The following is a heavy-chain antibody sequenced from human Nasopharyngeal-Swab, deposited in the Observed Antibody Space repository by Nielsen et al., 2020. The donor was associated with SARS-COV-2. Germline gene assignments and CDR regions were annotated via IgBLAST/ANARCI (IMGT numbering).Heavy chain of an antibody. Sequence: RQAPGKGLEWIGTVYYSGSTYYNPSLKSRVTISVDTSKNQFSLKLNSVTATDTAVYYCARGYGSFPYYLDHWGQGTLVPSPQ. CDR2: VYYSGST. V-gene: IGHV4-39*01. CDR3: ARGYGSFPYYLDH. J-gene: IGHJ4*02. D-gene: IGHD1-26*01.